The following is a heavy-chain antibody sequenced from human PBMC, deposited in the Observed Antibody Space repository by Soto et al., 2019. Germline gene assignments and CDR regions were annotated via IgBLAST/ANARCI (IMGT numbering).Heavy chain of an antibody. CDR3: ASSIDYYGSGMFY. CDR2: TYHSGST. Sequence: SETLSLTCAVSSGSISSSNWWSWVRQPPGKGLEWIGETYHSGSTNYNPSLKSRVTISVDKSKNQFSLKLSSVTAADTAVYYCASSIDYYGSGMFYWGQGTLVTVSS. V-gene: IGHV4-4*02. CDR1: SGSISSSNW. J-gene: IGHJ4*02. D-gene: IGHD3-10*01.